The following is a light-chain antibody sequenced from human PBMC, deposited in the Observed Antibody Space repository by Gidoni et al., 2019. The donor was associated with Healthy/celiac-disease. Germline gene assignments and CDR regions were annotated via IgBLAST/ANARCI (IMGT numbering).Light chain of an antibody. CDR3: QQRSNWPLALT. Sequence: IVFTQSPATLSLSPGERATLSCRASQSVSSYLAWYQQKPGQAPRLLIYDASNRATGIPARFSGSGSGTDFTLTISSLEPEDFAVYYCQQRSNWPLALTFXGXTKVEIK. CDR2: DAS. J-gene: IGKJ4*01. V-gene: IGKV3-11*01. CDR1: QSVSSY.